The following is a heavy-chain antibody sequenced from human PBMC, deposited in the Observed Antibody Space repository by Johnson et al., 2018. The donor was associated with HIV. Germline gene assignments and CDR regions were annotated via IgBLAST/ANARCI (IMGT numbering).Heavy chain of an antibody. D-gene: IGHD4-23*01. CDR2: ISYDGSNK. J-gene: IGHJ3*02. CDR3: ARERGYFGNPAFDI. V-gene: IGHV3-30*04. CDR1: GFTFSSYT. Sequence: QMQLVESGVGVVQPGRSLRLSCAASGFTFSSYTIHWVRQAPGKGLEWVAFISYDGSNKYYSDSVKGRFTISRDNSKNTLYLQMNSLKVEDTAVYYCARERGYFGNPAFDIWGQGTMVTVSS.